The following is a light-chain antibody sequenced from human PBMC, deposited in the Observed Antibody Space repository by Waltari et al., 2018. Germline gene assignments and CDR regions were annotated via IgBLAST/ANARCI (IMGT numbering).Light chain of an antibody. CDR1: GSDVADSNF. J-gene: IGLJ3*02. CDR3: CSYTGTWV. V-gene: IGLV2-11*01. CDR2: DVS. Sequence: QSALTQPRSVSGSPGQSVTISCTGTGSDVADSNFVSWYQQHPGEAPKLVNYDVSERPSGVPDRFSGSKSGNSASLSVSGLQAEDEAVYYCCSYTGTWVFGGGTKLTVL.